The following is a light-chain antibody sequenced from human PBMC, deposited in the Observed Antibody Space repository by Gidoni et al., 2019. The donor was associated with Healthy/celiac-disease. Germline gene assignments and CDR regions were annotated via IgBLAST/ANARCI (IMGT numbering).Light chain of an antibody. CDR3: QSADSSGTFHVV. CDR1: ALPKQY. V-gene: IGLV3-25*03. Sequence: SYELTQQPSVSVSPGQTARITCSGGALPKQYAYWYQQKPGQAPVLVIYKDSERPSGIPERFSGSSSGTTVTLTISGVQAEDEADYYCQSADSSGTFHVVFGGGTKLTVL. J-gene: IGLJ2*01. CDR2: KDS.